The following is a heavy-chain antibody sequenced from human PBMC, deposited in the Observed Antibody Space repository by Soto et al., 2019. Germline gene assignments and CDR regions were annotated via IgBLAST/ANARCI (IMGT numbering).Heavy chain of an antibody. J-gene: IGHJ4*02. CDR3: ARDLFEDSDFWSGTWYYFDY. CDR1: GGSMSSNY. D-gene: IGHD3-3*01. Sequence: SETLSLTCTVSGGSMSSNYWTWIRQSPGKGLEWIGYIYYSGSTYYNPSLKSRVTISVDTSKNQFSLKLSSVTAADTAVYYCARDLFEDSDFWSGTWYYFDYWGQGTLVTVSS. V-gene: IGHV4-59*12. CDR2: IYYSGST.